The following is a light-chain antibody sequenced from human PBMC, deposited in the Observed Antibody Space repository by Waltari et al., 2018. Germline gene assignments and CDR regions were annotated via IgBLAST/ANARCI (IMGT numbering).Light chain of an antibody. J-gene: IGLJ2*01. V-gene: IGLV2-14*01. Sequence: QSALTQPASVSASLGQSITISCTGTGRDIGAYDYVSWYQQHPGKAPKPIIFQVSNRPSGVSDRFSASKSGMTASLSISGLRTDDEAIYYCSSYSTSTYPIFGGGTKVTVL. CDR1: GRDIGAYDY. CDR2: QVS. CDR3: SSYSTSTYPI.